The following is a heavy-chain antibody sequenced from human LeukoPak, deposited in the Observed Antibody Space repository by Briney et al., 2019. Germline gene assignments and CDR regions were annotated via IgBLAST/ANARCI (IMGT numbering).Heavy chain of an antibody. V-gene: IGHV4-59*12. CDR2: INYSGST. CDR1: GASISSYY. D-gene: IGHD6-13*01. J-gene: IGHJ1*01. CDR3: ARGFYSSSARYFQH. Sequence: PSQTLSLTCTASGASISSYYWSWIRQPPGKGLEWIGYINYSGSTNYNPSINSRVTISVDSSKNQFSLKLSSVTAADTAVYYCARGFYSSSARYFQHWGQGTLVTVSS.